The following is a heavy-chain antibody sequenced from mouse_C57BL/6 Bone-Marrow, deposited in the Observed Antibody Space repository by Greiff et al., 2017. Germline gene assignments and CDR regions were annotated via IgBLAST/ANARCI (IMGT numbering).Heavy chain of an antibody. D-gene: IGHD1-1*01. CDR3: ARRRSTGGYAMDY. V-gene: IGHV5-9*01. CDR2: ISGGGGNT. CDR1: GFTFSSYT. J-gene: IGHJ4*01. Sequence: VQLKESGGGLVKPGGSLKLSCAASGFTFSSYTMSWVRQTPEKRLEWVATISGGGGNTYYPDSVKGRFTISRDNAKNTLYLQMSSLRSEDTALYYCARRRSTGGYAMDYWGQGTSVTVSS.